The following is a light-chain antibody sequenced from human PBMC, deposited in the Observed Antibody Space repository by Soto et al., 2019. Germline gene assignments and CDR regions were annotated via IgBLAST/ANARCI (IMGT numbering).Light chain of an antibody. CDR2: TGS. CDR3: QQTLSFPPT. CDR1: QAIDSW. V-gene: IGKV1-12*01. J-gene: IGKJ1*01. Sequence: DIQMTQSPSSVSASVRDRVTITRRASQAIDSWLAWYQQKPGEAPKLLIFTGSLLHSGVPPRFSGSGSGTDFTLTISSLQPEDFATYYCQQTLSFPPTFGQGTKVDIK.